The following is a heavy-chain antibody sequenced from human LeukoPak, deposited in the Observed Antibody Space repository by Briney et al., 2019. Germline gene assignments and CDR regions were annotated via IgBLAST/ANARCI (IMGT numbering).Heavy chain of an antibody. D-gene: IGHD6-19*01. Sequence: GGSLRLSCAASGFTFSSYAMNWVRQAPGKGLEWVSAISGGGGSTYYTDSVKGRFAISRDSSKNTLYLEMDSLRAEDTAVYFCAKVAAVAGTGYFDCWGQGTLVTVSS. CDR1: GFTFSSYA. CDR3: AKVAAVAGTGYFDC. CDR2: ISGGGGST. J-gene: IGHJ4*02. V-gene: IGHV3-23*01.